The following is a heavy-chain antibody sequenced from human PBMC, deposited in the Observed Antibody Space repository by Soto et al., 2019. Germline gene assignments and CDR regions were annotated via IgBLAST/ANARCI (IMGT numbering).Heavy chain of an antibody. CDR2: FIPNSGGT. CDR1: GYTFTGYY. V-gene: IGHV1-2*04. Sequence: GASVKVSCKASGYTFTGYYMHWVRQAPGQGLEWIGWFIPNSGGTNYAQKFHGWVTMTRDTSISTAYMDLSRLRSDDTAVYYCAIDLSMSRIAAAGTNYYYYGMDVWGQGTTVTVSS. CDR3: AIDLSMSRIAAAGTNYYYYGMDV. D-gene: IGHD6-13*01. J-gene: IGHJ6*02.